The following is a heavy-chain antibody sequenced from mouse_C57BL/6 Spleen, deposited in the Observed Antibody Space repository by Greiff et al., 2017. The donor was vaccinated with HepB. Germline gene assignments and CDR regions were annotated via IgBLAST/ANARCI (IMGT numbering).Heavy chain of an antibody. J-gene: IGHJ2*01. V-gene: IGHV14-1*01. CDR1: GFNIKDYY. CDR3: TTDDYDGGYFDY. CDR2: IDPEDGDT. Sequence: VHVKQSGAELVRPGASVKLSCTASGFNIKDYYMHWVKQRPEQGLEWIGRIDPEDGDTEYAPKFQGKATMTADTSSNTAYLQLSSLTSEDTAVYYCTTDDYDGGYFDYWGQGTTLTVSS. D-gene: IGHD2-4*01.